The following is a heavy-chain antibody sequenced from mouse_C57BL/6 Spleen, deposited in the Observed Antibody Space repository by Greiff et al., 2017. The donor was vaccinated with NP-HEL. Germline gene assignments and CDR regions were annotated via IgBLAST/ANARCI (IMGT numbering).Heavy chain of an antibody. J-gene: IGHJ2*01. CDR3: ARALLLRSVAKDKLDY. CDR2: IHPNSGST. CDR1: GYTFTSYW. Sequence: VQLQQSGAELVKPGASVKSSCKASGYTFTSYWMHWVKQRPGQGLEWIGMIHPNSGSTNYNEKFKSKATLTVDKSSSTAYMQLSSLTSEDSAVYYCARALLLRSVAKDKLDYWGQGTTLTVSS. D-gene: IGHD1-1*01. V-gene: IGHV1-64*01.